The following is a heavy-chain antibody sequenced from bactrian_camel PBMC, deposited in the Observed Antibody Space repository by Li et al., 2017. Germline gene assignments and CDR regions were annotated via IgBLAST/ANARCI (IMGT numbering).Heavy chain of an antibody. CDR3: AKGWDSSGDWSD. Sequence: HVQLVESGGGSVQPGESLRLTCTFSETRYCMGWFRQSPGKDREGVATVGLDGQTTYADSVKGRFTISRDNAKNTVYLQLDSLKTEDTGKYHCAKGWDSSGDWSDRGQGTQVTVS. J-gene: IGHJ4*01. CDR1: ETRYC. D-gene: IGHD2*01. CDR2: VGLDGQT. V-gene: IGHV3S53*01.